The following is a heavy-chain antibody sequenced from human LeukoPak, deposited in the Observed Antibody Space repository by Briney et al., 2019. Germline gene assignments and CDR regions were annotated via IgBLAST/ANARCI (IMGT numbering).Heavy chain of an antibody. CDR1: GYIFTSNY. CDR2: IYPRDGST. Sequence: GASVKVSCKASGYIFTSNYIHWMRQAPGQGLEWMGMIYPRDGSTSYAQRFQDRVTVTRDTSTSTVHMELSGLRSEDTAVYYCARDQEGLDYWGQGTQVTVSS. J-gene: IGHJ4*02. CDR3: ARDQEGLDY. V-gene: IGHV1-46*01.